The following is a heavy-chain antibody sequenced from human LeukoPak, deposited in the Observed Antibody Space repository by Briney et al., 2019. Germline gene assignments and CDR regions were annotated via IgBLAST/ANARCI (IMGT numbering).Heavy chain of an antibody. D-gene: IGHD3-3*02. J-gene: IGHJ3*02. V-gene: IGHV3-15*01. CDR3: TTGPFLEWLGPLDI. CDR1: GFTFSSYG. CDR2: IKSKTDGGTT. Sequence: GGSLRLSCAASGFTFSSYGMSWVRQAPGKGLEWVGRIKSKTDGGTTDYAAPVKGRFTISRDDSKNTLYLQMNSLKTEDTAVYYCTTGPFLEWLGPLDIWGQGTMVTVSS.